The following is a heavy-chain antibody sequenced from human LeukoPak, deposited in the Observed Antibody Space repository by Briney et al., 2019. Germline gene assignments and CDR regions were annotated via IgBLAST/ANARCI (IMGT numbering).Heavy chain of an antibody. D-gene: IGHD6-19*01. CDR1: GFTVSSNY. CDR2: IYSGGNT. Sequence: PGGSLRLSCAASGFTVSSNYMSWVRQAPGKGLEWVSVIYSGGNTYYADSVKGRFTISRDNSKNTLHLQMNSLRAEDTAIYYCAKDQYSSGWYFDYWGQGTLVTVSS. V-gene: IGHV3-53*01. J-gene: IGHJ4*02. CDR3: AKDQYSSGWYFDY.